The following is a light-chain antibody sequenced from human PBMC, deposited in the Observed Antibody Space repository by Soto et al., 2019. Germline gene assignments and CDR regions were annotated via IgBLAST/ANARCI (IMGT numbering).Light chain of an antibody. CDR3: TSYAGNNNFV. CDR2: QIN. V-gene: IGLV2-8*01. J-gene: IGLJ1*01. Sequence: QSALTQPPSASGSPGQSVTISCTGTSSDIGAYNYVSWYQQHPGKAPQLMIYQINKRPSGVPDRFSGSRSGNTASLTVPGLQPEDEADYYCTSYAGNNNFVFGTGTKVNVL. CDR1: SSDIGAYNY.